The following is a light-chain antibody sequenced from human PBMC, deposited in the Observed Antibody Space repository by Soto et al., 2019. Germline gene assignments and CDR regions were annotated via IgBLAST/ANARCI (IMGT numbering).Light chain of an antibody. CDR3: QQYETLPIT. J-gene: IGKJ5*01. CDR2: DAS. Sequence: DIQMTQSPSSLSASVGDRVSITCQASQDIGNYLHWYQQIPGKAPKLLIFDASNLESGVPSRFSGSGSGTDFPFTISRLQREAIATYYCQQYETLPITFGQGTRLEIK. CDR1: QDIGNY. V-gene: IGKV1-33*01.